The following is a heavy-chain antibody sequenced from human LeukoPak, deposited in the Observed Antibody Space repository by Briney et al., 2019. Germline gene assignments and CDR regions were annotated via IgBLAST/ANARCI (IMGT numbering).Heavy chain of an antibody. D-gene: IGHD6-13*01. V-gene: IGHV3-30*01. CDR1: GFTFSSYA. CDR3: AREPAARSKYFQH. CDR2: ISYDGSNK. Sequence: PGGSLRLSCAASGFTFSSYAMHWVRQASGKGLEWVAVISYDGSNKYYADSVKGRFTISRDNSKNTLYLQMNSLRAEDTAVYYCAREPAARSKYFQHWGQGTLVTVSS. J-gene: IGHJ1*01.